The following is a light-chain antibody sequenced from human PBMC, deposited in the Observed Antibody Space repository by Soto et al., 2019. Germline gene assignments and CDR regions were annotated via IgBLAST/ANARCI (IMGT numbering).Light chain of an antibody. V-gene: IGKV1-5*03. CDR1: QSISSW. CDR3: QQYNSYSIT. CDR2: KAS. Sequence: DIQMTQSPSTLSASVGNRVTITCRASQSISSWLAWFQQKPGKAPKLLIYKASSLESGVPSRFSGSGSGTDFTLTISSLQPDDFATYYCQQYNSYSITFGQGTRLGLN. J-gene: IGKJ5*01.